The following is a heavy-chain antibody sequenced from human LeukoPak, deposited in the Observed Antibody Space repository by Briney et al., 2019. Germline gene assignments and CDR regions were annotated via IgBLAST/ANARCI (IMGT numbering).Heavy chain of an antibody. J-gene: IGHJ4*02. CDR3: TGNYYGSGSYADFDY. D-gene: IGHD3-10*01. V-gene: IGHV3-73*01. Sequence: GGSLRLSCAASGFTFSSYGMHWVRQAPGKGLGWVGRIRSTANGYATAYAASVKGRFTISRDDSKNTAYLQMDSLKTEGTAVYYCTGNYYGSGSYADFDYWGQGTLVTVSS. CDR1: GFTFSSYG. CDR2: IRSTANGYAT.